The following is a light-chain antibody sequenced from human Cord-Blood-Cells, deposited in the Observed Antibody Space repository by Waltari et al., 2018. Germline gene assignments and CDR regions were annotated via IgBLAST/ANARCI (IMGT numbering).Light chain of an antibody. CDR2: QDS. CDR3: QAWDGSTVV. CDR1: KLGDKY. V-gene: IGLV3-1*01. Sequence: SYELTQPPSVSVSPGQTASITCSGDKLGDKYACWYQQKPGQSPVLVIYQDSKRPSGIPERFSGSNSANTAALTIGGTQAMDEADYYCQAWDGSTVVFGGGTKLTVL. J-gene: IGLJ2*01.